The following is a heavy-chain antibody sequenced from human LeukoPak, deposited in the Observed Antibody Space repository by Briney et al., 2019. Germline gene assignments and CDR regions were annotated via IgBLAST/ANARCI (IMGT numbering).Heavy chain of an antibody. CDR3: TRVNVHGRSGCDY. Sequence: PGGSLRLSCTTSGFSFCEFALIWVRRAPGKGLEWVGFIRNKADGETTEYIASVKARFTISRDDSLSIAYLQMNSLKTEDTAVYYCTRVNVHGRSGCDYWGPRSLVTVSS. J-gene: IGHJ4*02. CDR1: GFSFCEFA. D-gene: IGHD3-22*01. CDR2: IRNKADGETT. V-gene: IGHV3-49*04.